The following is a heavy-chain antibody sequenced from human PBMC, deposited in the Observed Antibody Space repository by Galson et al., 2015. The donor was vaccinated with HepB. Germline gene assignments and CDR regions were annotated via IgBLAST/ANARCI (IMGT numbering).Heavy chain of an antibody. Sequence: SVTVSCKVSGSTLTELSMHWVRQAPGKGLEWMGGFDPEDGETIYAQKFQGRVTMTEDTSTDTAYMELSSLRSEDTAVYYCATVPTRTGGMDYWGQGTLVTVSS. CDR2: FDPEDGET. V-gene: IGHV1-24*01. D-gene: IGHD6-13*01. CDR1: GSTLTELS. J-gene: IGHJ4*02. CDR3: ATVPTRTGGMDY.